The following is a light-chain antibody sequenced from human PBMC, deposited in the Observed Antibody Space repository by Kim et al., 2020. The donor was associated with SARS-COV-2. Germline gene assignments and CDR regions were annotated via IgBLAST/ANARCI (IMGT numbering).Light chain of an antibody. CDR3: QQYGSSPLLT. J-gene: IGKJ4*01. CDR2: GAS. CDR1: QSVSSSY. V-gene: IGKV3-20*01. Sequence: PGERATLSCRASQSVSSSYLAWYQQKPGQAPRLLIYGASSRATGIPDRFSGSGSGTDFTLTISRLEPEDFAVYYCQQYGSSPLLTFGGGTKVEIK.